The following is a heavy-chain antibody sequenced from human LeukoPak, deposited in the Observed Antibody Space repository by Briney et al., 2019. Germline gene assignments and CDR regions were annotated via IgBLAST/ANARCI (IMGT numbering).Heavy chain of an antibody. CDR1: GFTVSNNY. J-gene: IGHJ2*01. Sequence: GGSLRLSCAASGFTVSNNYMTWVRQAPGKGLEWVSLIYSAGSTYYADSVKGRFTISRDNSKNTVYLQMNSLRAEDTAVYYCAKGRRDGSGSLLNDLWGRGTLVTVSS. CDR3: AKGRRDGSGSLLNDL. V-gene: IGHV3-66*01. CDR2: IYSAGST. D-gene: IGHD3-10*01.